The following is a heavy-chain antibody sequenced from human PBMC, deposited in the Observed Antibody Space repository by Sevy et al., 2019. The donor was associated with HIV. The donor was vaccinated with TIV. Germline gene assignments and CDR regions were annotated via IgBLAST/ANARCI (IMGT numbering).Heavy chain of an antibody. V-gene: IGHV1-2*02. CDR2: INPNSGDT. Sequence: ASVKVSCKASGNTFTVYFVYWVRQAPGQGLEWMGWINPNSGDTNYAQNFQGRVTMTSEASISTAYMERSSLASDDTAVYYCARGVTIFGVDYYFQHWGQGALVTVSS. J-gene: IGHJ1*01. CDR3: ARGVTIFGVDYYFQH. D-gene: IGHD3-3*01. CDR1: GNTFTVYF.